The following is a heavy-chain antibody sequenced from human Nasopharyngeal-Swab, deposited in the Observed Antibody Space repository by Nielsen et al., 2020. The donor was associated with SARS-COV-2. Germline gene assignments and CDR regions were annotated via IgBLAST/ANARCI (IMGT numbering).Heavy chain of an antibody. CDR2: ISDSGDTI. D-gene: IGHD3-10*01. CDR3: ATDRDNYGSGTFDY. V-gene: IGHV3-48*03. Sequence: GESLKISCTASGFMISSYWMSWIRQASGKGLEWVSYISDSGDTIYYADSVKGRFTISRDNAQNSLYLQMNSLRAEDTAIYYCATDRDNYGSGTFDYWGQGTLVTVAS. J-gene: IGHJ4*02. CDR1: GFMISSYW.